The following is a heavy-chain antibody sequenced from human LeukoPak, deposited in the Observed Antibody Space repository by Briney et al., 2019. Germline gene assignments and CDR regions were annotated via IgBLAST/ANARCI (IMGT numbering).Heavy chain of an antibody. J-gene: IGHJ4*02. CDR1: GGSTSSSNFY. CDR3: ARLGAGPTYYDFWSGYSSFYFDY. D-gene: IGHD3-3*01. V-gene: IGHV4-39*01. CDR2: IHYSGNT. Sequence: SETLSLTCTVSGGSTSSSNFYWGWIRQPPGMGLEWIGGIHYSGNTYYNPSLKSRVTISIDTSKNQFSLKLSSVTAADTAVYYCARLGAGPTYYDFWSGYSSFYFDYWGQGTLVTVSS.